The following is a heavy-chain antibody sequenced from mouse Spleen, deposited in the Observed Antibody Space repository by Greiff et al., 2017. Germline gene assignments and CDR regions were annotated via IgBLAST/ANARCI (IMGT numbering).Heavy chain of an antibody. CDR1: GFTFSDYY. Sequence: EVKVEESGGGLVQPGGSLKLSCATSGFTFSDYYMYWVRQTPEKRLEWVAYISNGGGSTYYPDTVKGRFTISRDNAKNTLYLQMSRLKSEDTAMYYCARQRAYYRYDPFYAMGYWGQGTSVTVSS. V-gene: IGHV5-12*02. CDR3: ARQRAYYRYDPFYAMGY. J-gene: IGHJ4*01. CDR2: ISNGGGST. D-gene: IGHD2-14*01.